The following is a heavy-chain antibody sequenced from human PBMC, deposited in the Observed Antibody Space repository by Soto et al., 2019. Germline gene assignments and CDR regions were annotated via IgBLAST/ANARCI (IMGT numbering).Heavy chain of an antibody. V-gene: IGHV3-33*01. Sequence: QVQLVESGGGVVQPGRSLRLSCAASGFTFSSYGMHWVRQAPGKGLEWVAVIWYDGSNKYYADSVKGRFTISRDNSKYTLYLQMNSLRAEDTAVYYCAREQTTWLKGYYDSSGGVCGQATTVTVSS. D-gene: IGHD3-22*01. CDR1: GFTFSSYG. CDR2: IWYDGSNK. CDR3: AREQTTWLKGYYDSSGGV. J-gene: IGHJ6*02.